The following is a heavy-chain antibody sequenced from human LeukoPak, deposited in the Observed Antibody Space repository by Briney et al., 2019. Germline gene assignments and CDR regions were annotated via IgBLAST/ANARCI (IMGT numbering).Heavy chain of an antibody. CDR3: ARDLSIAAAGDFDY. CDR2: IIPIFGTA. V-gene: IGHV1-69*13. D-gene: IGHD6-13*01. Sequence: ASVKVSCKASGGTFSSYAISWVRQAPGQGLEWIGGIIPIFGTANYAQKFQGRVTITADESTSTAYMELSSLRSEDTAVYYCARDLSIAAAGDFDYWGQGTLVTVSS. CDR1: GGTFSSYA. J-gene: IGHJ4*02.